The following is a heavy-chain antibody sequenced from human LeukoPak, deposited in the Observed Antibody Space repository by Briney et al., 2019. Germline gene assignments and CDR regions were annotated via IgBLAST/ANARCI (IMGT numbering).Heavy chain of an antibody. D-gene: IGHD6-6*01. J-gene: IGHJ4*02. CDR3: ARARWQLVPYFDS. CDR2: INPNSGGT. Sequence: EASVKVSCKASGYTCTDYYMHWVRQAPGQGLEWMGWINPNSGGTNFAQKFQGRVAMTRDTSISTAYMELGSLRSDDTAVYYCARARWQLVPYFDSWGQGTLVTVSS. CDR1: GYTCTDYY. V-gene: IGHV1-2*02.